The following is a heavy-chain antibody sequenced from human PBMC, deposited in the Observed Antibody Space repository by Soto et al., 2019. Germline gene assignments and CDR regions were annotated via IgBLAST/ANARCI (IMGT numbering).Heavy chain of an antibody. CDR1: GFTFTRYS. J-gene: IGHJ4*02. Sequence: EVQLVESGGGLVKPGGSLRLSCAASGFTFTRYSMNWFRQAPGKGLEWVSSISSTTNYIYYGDSMKGRFTISRDNGKNSLYLEIHSLRAEDTAVYYCARESEDLTSNFDYWGQGTLVTVSS. CDR2: ISSTTNYI. V-gene: IGHV3-21*06. CDR3: ARESEDLTSNFDY.